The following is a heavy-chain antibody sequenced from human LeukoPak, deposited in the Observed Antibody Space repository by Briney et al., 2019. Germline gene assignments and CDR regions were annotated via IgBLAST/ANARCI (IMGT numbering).Heavy chain of an antibody. V-gene: IGHV4-34*12. CDR1: GYSLTNHY. D-gene: IGHD6-13*01. J-gene: IGHJ5*02. Sequence: PSETLSLTCAVSGYSLTNHYWIWIRQPPGKGLEWLGEILHTGSTNYNPSFKSRVTISIDTSKNQFFLSLTSVTAADTAVYYWARGPAAVHPWGQGTLVTVSS. CDR3: ARGPAAVHP. CDR2: ILHTGST.